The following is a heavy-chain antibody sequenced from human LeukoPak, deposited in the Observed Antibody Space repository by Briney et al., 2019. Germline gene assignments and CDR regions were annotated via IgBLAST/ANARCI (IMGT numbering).Heavy chain of an antibody. J-gene: IGHJ4*02. V-gene: IGHV4-39*01. D-gene: IGHD6-13*01. Sequence: SETLSLTCTVSGGSISSSSYYWGWIRQPPGKGLEWIGSIYYSGSTYYNPSLKSRVTISVDTSKNQFSLKLSSVTAADTAVYYCARSMAAGYYFGYWGQGTLVTVSS. CDR1: GGSISSSSYY. CDR3: ARSMAAGYYFGY. CDR2: IYYSGST.